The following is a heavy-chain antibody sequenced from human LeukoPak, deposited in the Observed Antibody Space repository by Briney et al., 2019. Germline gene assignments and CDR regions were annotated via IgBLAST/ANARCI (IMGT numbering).Heavy chain of an antibody. CDR3: ARAESEYYYDSSGYSDY. V-gene: IGHV3-21*01. CDR2: ISSSSSYI. D-gene: IGHD3-22*01. CDR1: GFTFSSYS. Sequence: GGSLRLSCAASGFTFSSYSMNWVRQAPGKGLEWVSSISSSSSYIYYADSVKGRFTISRDNAKNSLYLQMNSLRAEDTAVYYCARAESEYYYDSSGYSDYWGQEPWSPSPQ. J-gene: IGHJ4*01.